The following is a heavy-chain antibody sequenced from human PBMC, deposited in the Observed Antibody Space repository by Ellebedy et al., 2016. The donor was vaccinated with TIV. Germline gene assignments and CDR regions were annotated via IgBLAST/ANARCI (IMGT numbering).Heavy chain of an antibody. D-gene: IGHD6-25*01. J-gene: IGHJ6*03. CDR3: TKHRPSASMDV. Sequence: GESLKISCAASGFTFSTNAMGWVRQSPERGLEWISAISADGTRSYYADYVKVRFFISRENSNNILYLQMNSLRAEDTAVYYSTKHRPSASMDVWGKGTTVTVSS. V-gene: IGHV3-23*01. CDR1: GFTFSTNA. CDR2: ISADGTRS.